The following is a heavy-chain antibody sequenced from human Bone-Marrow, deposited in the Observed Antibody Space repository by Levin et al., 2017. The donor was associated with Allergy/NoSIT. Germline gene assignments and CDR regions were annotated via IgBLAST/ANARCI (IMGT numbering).Heavy chain of an antibody. D-gene: IGHD5-18*01. CDR2: IYYSGST. CDR3: ARVRAQRGYNYAYYYYGMDV. V-gene: IGHV4-59*01. J-gene: IGHJ6*02. Sequence: KASETLSLTCTVSGGSISSNFWSWIRQPPGKGLEWIGYIYYSGSTNYNPSLRSRVTISIDTSKNQFSLKLSSVTAADTAVYYCARVRAQRGYNYAYYYYGMDVWGQGTTVTVSS. CDR1: GGSISSNF.